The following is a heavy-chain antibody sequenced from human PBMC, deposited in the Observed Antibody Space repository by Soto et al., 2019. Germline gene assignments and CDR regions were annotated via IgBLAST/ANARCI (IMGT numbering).Heavy chain of an antibody. CDR2: ISAYNGNT. CDR3: ARDALSYCSGGSCYGYNWFAP. J-gene: IGHJ5*02. V-gene: IGHV1-18*01. CDR1: GYTFTSYG. Sequence: ASVKVSCKASGYTFTSYGISWVRQAPGQGLEWMGWISAYNGNTNYAQKLQGRVTMTTDTSTSTAYMELRSLRSDDTAVYYCARDALSYCSGGSCYGYNWFAPRGQGTLVTVSS. D-gene: IGHD2-15*01.